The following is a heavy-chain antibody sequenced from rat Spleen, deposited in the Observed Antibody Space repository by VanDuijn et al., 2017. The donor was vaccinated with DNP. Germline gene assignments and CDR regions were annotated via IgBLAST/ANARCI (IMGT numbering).Heavy chain of an antibody. Sequence: EVQLVESGGGLVQPGRSLKLSCAASGLTFSDYNMAWVRQAPKKGLEWVATISYEGSSTYYRDSVKGRFTISRDNAKSSLYLQMDSLRSEDTATYYCTTLPGYRDYAMDAWGQGTSVTVSS. V-gene: IGHV5-7*01. J-gene: IGHJ4*01. CDR2: ISYEGSST. D-gene: IGHD1-4*01. CDR3: TTLPGYRDYAMDA. CDR1: GLTFSDYN.